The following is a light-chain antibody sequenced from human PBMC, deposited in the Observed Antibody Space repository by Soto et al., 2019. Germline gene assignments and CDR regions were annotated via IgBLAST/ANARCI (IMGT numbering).Light chain of an antibody. CDR1: QSRGRW. CDR3: VPSYRHST. V-gene: IGKV1-5*01. J-gene: IGKJ1*01. CDR2: DAS. Sequence: SPAAVSATIEHRVTSSCRSSQSRGRWLAWYQQKPGKAPQLLIYDASSLESGVPSRFSGSGSGTEFTLTISSLQPEDFATCYGVPSYRHSTFGQVSKV.